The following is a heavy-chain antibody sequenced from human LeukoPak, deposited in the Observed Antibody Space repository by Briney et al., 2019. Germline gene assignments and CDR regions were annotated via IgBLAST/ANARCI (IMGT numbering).Heavy chain of an antibody. CDR3: TRMTAGHDY. CDR2: INHSGYT. V-gene: IGHV4-34*01. Sequence: SETLSLTCAVSGVSFDDYYWSWVRQTPGKGREWIGEINHSGYTNDSPSLKSRVTLSIDTSRKQFSLNLRSVTVADTGIYYCTRMTAGHDYWGQGTLVTVSS. CDR1: GVSFDDYY. J-gene: IGHJ4*02. D-gene: IGHD2-21*02.